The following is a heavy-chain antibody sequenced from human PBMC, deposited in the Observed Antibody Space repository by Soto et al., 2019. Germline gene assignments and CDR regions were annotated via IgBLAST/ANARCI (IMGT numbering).Heavy chain of an antibody. D-gene: IGHD1-1*01. CDR3: ARSGDNYNLLDY. V-gene: IGHV3-11*06. Sequence: GGSLRLSCEGSGFTFSEYYMSWIRQAPGKGLEWISYSSNSGTFTKYADSVKGRFSISRDNTKNLLFLQMNSLRAEDTALYYCARSGDNYNLLDYWGQGTPVTVSS. CDR1: GFTFSEYY. J-gene: IGHJ4*02. CDR2: SSNSGTFT.